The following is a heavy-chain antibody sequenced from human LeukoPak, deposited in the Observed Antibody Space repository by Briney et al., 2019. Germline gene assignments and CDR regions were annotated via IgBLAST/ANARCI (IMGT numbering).Heavy chain of an antibody. D-gene: IGHD2-2*02. CDR1: GGSISSSSYY. J-gene: IGHJ3*02. CDR2: IYYSGTT. Sequence: SETLSLTCTVSGGSISSSSYYWGWIRQPPGKGLEWIGTIYYSGTTYYNPSLESRVTISEDMSKNQFSLTLSSVTAADTAVYYCARDWSYCSSTSCYTYAFDIWGQGTMVTVSS. CDR3: ARDWSYCSSTSCYTYAFDI. V-gene: IGHV4-39*07.